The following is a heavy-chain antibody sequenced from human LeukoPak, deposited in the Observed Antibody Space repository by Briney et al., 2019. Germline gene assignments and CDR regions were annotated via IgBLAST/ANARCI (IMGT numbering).Heavy chain of an antibody. V-gene: IGHV4-31*03. J-gene: IGHJ4*02. CDR3: AKSPGGNGWYYFDS. CDR2: IFCSGTT. Sequence: SQTLSLTCTVSGGSISSGGYYWSWIRQHPGKGLEFIGYIFCSGTTYYNPSLKSRVSISLDTSLNQFSLKVISVTAADTAVYYCAKSPGGNGWYYFDSWGQGTLVSVSS. CDR1: GGSISSGGYY. D-gene: IGHD6-19*01.